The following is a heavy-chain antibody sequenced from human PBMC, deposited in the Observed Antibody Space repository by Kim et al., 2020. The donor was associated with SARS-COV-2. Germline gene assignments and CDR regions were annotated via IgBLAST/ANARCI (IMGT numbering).Heavy chain of an antibody. D-gene: IGHD3-10*01. V-gene: IGHV3-48*02. J-gene: IGHJ4*02. Sequence: HYGDSVKGRFTLSRDNAKNSLYRQMNSLRDEDTAVYYCARGFGSGEFDSWGQGTLVTVSS. CDR3: ARGFGSGEFDS.